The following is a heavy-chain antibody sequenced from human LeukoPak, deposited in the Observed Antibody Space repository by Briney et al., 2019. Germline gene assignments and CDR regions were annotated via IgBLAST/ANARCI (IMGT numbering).Heavy chain of an antibody. Sequence: GGSLRLSCVASGFTFTKCAMSWIRQAPGKGLEWVAIITATGDTAYYADSVKGRFTISRDNSRNTVYMQMNSLRAEDTAVYYCARDITYYDSSGYRYNWFDPWGQGTLVTVSS. CDR1: GFTFTKCA. J-gene: IGHJ5*02. CDR2: ITATGDTA. D-gene: IGHD3-22*01. CDR3: ARDITYYDSSGYRYNWFDP. V-gene: IGHV3-23*01.